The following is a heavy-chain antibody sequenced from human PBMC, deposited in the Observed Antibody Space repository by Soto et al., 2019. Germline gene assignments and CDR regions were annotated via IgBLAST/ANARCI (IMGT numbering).Heavy chain of an antibody. CDR2: INHSGST. D-gene: IGHD2-2*01. V-gene: IGHV4-34*01. CDR1: GGSFSDFY. J-gene: IGHJ3*02. CDR3: ARGPRVVWVVPTAQRDVFDI. Sequence: SETLSLTCAVYGGSFSDFYWNCIRQTPGKGLEWVGEINHSGSTSYTPSLKSPVTISVDTSKNQISLKLPSVTAADTAVYYCARGPRVVWVVPTAQRDVFDIWGQGTMVTVSS.